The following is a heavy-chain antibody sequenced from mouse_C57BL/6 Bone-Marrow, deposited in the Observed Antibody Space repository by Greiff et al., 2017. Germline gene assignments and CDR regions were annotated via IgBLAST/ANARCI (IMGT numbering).Heavy chain of an antibody. J-gene: IGHJ3*01. D-gene: IGHD2-5*01. CDR1: GFNIKDDY. V-gene: IGHV14-4*01. Sequence: VQLKESGAELVRPGASVKLSCTASGFNIKDDYMHWVKQRPEQGLEWIGWIDPENGDTEYASKFQGKATITADTSSNTAYLQLSILTSEDTAVYYCTTRSNYYLAWFAYWGQGTLVTVSA. CDR3: TTRSNYYLAWFAY. CDR2: IDPENGDT.